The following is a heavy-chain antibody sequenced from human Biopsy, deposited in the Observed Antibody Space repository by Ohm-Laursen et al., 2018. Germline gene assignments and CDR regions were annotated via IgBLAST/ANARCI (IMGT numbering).Heavy chain of an antibody. Sequence: SLRLSCATSGFGMYGMHWVRQAPGKGLEWVAVISYDGSGEYYADSLQGRFTISRDNPKNTVDLQMNSLRAEDTAVYFCARDEKRWDYSNYFSWHFDLWGRGTLVTVSS. CDR2: ISYDGSGE. V-gene: IGHV3-30*03. CDR3: ARDEKRWDYSNYFSWHFDL. CDR1: GFGMYG. J-gene: IGHJ2*01. D-gene: IGHD4-11*01.